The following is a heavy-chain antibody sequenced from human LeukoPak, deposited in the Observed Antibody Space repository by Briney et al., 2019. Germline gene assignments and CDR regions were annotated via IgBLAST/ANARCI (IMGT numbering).Heavy chain of an antibody. Sequence: ASVKVSCKASGYTFTSYGISWVRQAPGQGLEWMGWISAYNGNTNYAQKLQGRVTMTTDTSTSTAYMELRSLRSDDTAVYYCARIVEGPVDTAMVVLEYYYYMDVWGKGTTVTVSS. D-gene: IGHD5-18*01. CDR1: GYTFTSYG. CDR2: ISAYNGNT. CDR3: ARIVEGPVDTAMVVLEYYYYMDV. J-gene: IGHJ6*03. V-gene: IGHV1-18*01.